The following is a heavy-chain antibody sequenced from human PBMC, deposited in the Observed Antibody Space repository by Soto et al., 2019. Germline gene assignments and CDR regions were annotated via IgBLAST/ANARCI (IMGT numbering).Heavy chain of an antibody. V-gene: IGHV4-30-2*01. D-gene: IGHD2-15*01. Sequence: SETLSLICAVSGASISSGGYSWSWIRQPPGKGLEWIGYIYHSETTSYNPSLKSRVTISVDKSTNQFSLKLSSVTAADTAVYYCAREGCSGGSCFYDYWGHGILVTVSS. CDR3: AREGCSGGSCFYDY. CDR1: GASISSGGYS. J-gene: IGHJ4*01. CDR2: IYHSETT.